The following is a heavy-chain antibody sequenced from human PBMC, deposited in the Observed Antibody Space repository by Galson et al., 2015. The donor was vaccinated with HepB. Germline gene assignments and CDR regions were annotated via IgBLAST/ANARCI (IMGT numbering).Heavy chain of an antibody. D-gene: IGHD2-2*01. J-gene: IGHJ4*02. CDR2: IIPILGIA. CDR1: GGTFSSYT. CDR3: ASSGCSSTSCVHY. V-gene: IGHV1-69*02. Sequence: SVKVSCKASGGTFSSYTISWVRQAPGQGLEWMGRIIPILGIANYAQKFQGRVTITADKSTSTAYMELSSLRSEDTAVYYCASSGCSSTSCVHYWGQGTLVTVSS.